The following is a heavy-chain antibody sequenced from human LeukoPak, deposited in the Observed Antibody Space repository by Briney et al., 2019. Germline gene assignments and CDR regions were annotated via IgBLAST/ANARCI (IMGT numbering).Heavy chain of an antibody. CDR3: ARGPNSNWSGLDF. CDR2: ISPTGSTT. Sequence: PGGSLRLSCTASGFSFSGHWMHWARQLPGKGLVWVSRISPTGSTTSYADSVKGRFTVSRDYAKNTLYLPVNNLRAEDTAVYYCARGPNSNWSGLDFWGQGTLLTVSS. J-gene: IGHJ4*02. CDR1: GFSFSGHW. D-gene: IGHD6-6*01. V-gene: IGHV3-74*01.